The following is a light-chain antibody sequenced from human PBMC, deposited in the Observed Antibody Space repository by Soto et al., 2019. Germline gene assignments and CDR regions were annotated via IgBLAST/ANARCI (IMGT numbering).Light chain of an antibody. CDR3: QQYDSLPFT. V-gene: IGKV1-33*01. Sequence: DIQMTQSPSSLSASVGDSVAITCRASQDISNFLNWYQQTPGKAPKLLTYDASDLETVVPSRFSGTGSGTDFTFTISNVQPEDTATYYCQQYDSLPFTFGPGTKVEIK. J-gene: IGKJ3*01. CDR1: QDISNF. CDR2: DAS.